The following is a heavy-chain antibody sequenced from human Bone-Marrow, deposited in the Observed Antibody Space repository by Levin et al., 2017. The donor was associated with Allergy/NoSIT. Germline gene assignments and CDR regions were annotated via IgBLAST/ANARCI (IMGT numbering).Heavy chain of an antibody. J-gene: IGHJ4*02. V-gene: IGHV4-59*11. CDR3: AREGTELGLWGRIDH. CDR2: IYYTGST. CDR1: GGSISGHY. Sequence: SETLSLTCTVSGGSISGHYYSWIRQSPGKGLEWIGYIYYTGSTNYNPSLKSRVTISVDTSKNQFSLKINSVTAADTAVYYCAREGTELGLWGRIDHWCQGTLVTVSS. D-gene: IGHD3/OR15-3a*01.